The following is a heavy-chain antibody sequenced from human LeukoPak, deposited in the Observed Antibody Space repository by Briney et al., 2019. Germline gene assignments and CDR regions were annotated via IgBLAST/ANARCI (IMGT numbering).Heavy chain of an antibody. CDR3: AKDFSVYYYDSRVLDY. Sequence: GGSLRLSCGASGFTFSNYGMLWVRQAPGKGLEWVAFIRYDGSNKYYADSVKGRFTISRDNSKKTLYLQMNSLRPEDTAVYYCAKDFSVYYYDSRVLDYWGQGTLVTVSS. D-gene: IGHD3-22*01. J-gene: IGHJ4*02. CDR2: IRYDGSNK. CDR1: GFTFSNYG. V-gene: IGHV3-30*02.